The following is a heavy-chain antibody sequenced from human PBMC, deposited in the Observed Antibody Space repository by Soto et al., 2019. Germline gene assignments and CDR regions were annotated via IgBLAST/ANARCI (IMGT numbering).Heavy chain of an antibody. J-gene: IGHJ4*02. Sequence: GGSLRLSCAASGFIFSSHWMHWVRQPPGKGLVWVSHIGPDGSNMRDADSVQGRFTISRDNARNTLYLQMNSLRDEDTAVYYCVRDNHWSYDYWGQGSLVTVSS. V-gene: IGHV3-74*01. D-gene: IGHD2-8*02. CDR1: GFIFSSHW. CDR2: IGPDGSNM. CDR3: VRDNHWSYDY.